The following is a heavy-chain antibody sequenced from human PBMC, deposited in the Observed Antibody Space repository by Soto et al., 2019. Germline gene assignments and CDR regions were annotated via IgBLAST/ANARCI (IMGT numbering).Heavy chain of an antibody. Sequence: SETLSLTCTVSGGFISSYYWSWIRQPPGKGLEWIGYINYSGSTNYNPSLKSRVTTSLDTSKNQFSLKLSSVTAADTAVYYCTNYDSSGYGMDYWGQGTLVTVSS. D-gene: IGHD3-22*01. CDR1: GGFISSYY. J-gene: IGHJ4*02. V-gene: IGHV4-59*01. CDR3: TNYDSSGYGMDY. CDR2: INYSGST.